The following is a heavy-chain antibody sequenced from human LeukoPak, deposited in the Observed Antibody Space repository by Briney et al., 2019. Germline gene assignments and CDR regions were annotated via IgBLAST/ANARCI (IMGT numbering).Heavy chain of an antibody. J-gene: IGHJ4*02. CDR1: GYTFTGYY. V-gene: IGHV1-2*02. Sequence: ASVKVSCKASGYTFTGYYMHWVRQAPGQGLEWIGWINPNSGGTNYAQKFQGRVTMTRDTSISTAYMELSGLRSDDTAVYYCARSRGRAAAGNFDYWGQGTLVTVSS. D-gene: IGHD6-13*01. CDR2: INPNSGGT. CDR3: ARSRGRAAAGNFDY.